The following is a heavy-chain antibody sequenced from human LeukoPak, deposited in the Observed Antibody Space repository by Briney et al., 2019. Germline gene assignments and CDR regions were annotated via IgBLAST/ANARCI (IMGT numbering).Heavy chain of an antibody. J-gene: IGHJ5*01. V-gene: IGHV3-30*18. Sequence: GGSLRLSCAASGFTFSSYGMHWVRQAPGKGLEWVAVISYDGSNKYYADSVKGRFTISRDNSKNTLYLQMNSLRAEDTAVYYCAKPADDFWSGYYAGWFDSWGQGTLVTVSS. CDR1: GFTFSSYG. D-gene: IGHD3-3*01. CDR3: AKPADDFWSGYYAGWFDS. CDR2: ISYDGSNK.